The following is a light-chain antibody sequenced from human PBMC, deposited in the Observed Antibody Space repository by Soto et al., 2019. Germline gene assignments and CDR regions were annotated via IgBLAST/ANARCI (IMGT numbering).Light chain of an antibody. CDR3: CSYADTSSSRVL. J-gene: IGLJ7*01. CDR1: SSGLGTYNY. CDR2: GVS. V-gene: IGLV2-11*01. Sequence: QSVLTQPRSGSGSPGQSVPISCTGTSSGLGTYNYVSWYHQHPGKAPKLMIYGVSKRPSGVPDRFCGSQSGNTASLTISGLQAADEADYYGCSYADTSSSRVLFGGGTQLTLL.